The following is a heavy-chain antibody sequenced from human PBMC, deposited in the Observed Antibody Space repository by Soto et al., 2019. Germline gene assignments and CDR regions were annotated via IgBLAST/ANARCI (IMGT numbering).Heavy chain of an antibody. CDR2: ISSSSSYI. CDR3: ARGALTVTTYYYYYGMDV. CDR1: GFTFSSYS. D-gene: IGHD4-4*01. Sequence: GGSLRLSCAASGFTFSSYSMNWVRQAPGKGLEWVSSISSSSSYIYYADPVKGRFTISRDNAKNSLYLQMNSLRAEDTAVYYCARGALTVTTYYYYYGMDVWGQGTTVTVSS. V-gene: IGHV3-21*01. J-gene: IGHJ6*02.